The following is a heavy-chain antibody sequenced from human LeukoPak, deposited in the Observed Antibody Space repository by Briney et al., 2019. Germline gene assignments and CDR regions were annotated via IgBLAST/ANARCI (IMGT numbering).Heavy chain of an antibody. V-gene: IGHV3-33*01. CDR2: IWHDESVL. CDR1: GFTLGSYG. CDR3: ARDRGQDDPIDI. Sequence: PGRSLRLSCAASGFTLGSYGMHWVRQAPGEGLEWVAVIWHDESVLDYSESVKGRFTVSRDNRKNTLYLQMDSLRVEDTAVYYCARDRGQDDPIDIWGQGTLVTVSS. J-gene: IGHJ4*02. D-gene: IGHD3-10*01.